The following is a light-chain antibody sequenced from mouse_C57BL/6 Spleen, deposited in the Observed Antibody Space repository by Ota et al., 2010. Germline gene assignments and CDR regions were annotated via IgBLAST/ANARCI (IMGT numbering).Light chain of an antibody. CDR2: SAS. V-gene: IGKV6-15*01. Sequence: VMTQSQKFMSTSVGDRVSITCKASQNVGTAVAWYQQKPGQSPKLLIYSASYRYSGVPDRFTGSGSGTDFTLTISNVQSEDLAEYFCQQYNSYLWTFGGGTKLEIK. CDR3: QQYNSYLWT. CDR1: QNVGTA. J-gene: IGKJ1*01.